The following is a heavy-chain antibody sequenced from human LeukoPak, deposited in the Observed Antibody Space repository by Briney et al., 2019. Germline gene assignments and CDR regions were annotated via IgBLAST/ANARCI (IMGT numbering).Heavy chain of an antibody. J-gene: IGHJ4*02. Sequence: PGGCLRLSCAASGFTFSSYEMNWVRQAPGKGLEGVSFIGYEGVHKYYADSVKGRFTISKDNSKATLYLQMNSLRPEDTAVYYCAKDLHGGYSSDYWGQGTLVTVFS. V-gene: IGHV3-30*02. CDR3: AKDLHGGYSSDY. CDR1: GFTFSSYE. D-gene: IGHD4-23*01. CDR2: IGYEGVHK.